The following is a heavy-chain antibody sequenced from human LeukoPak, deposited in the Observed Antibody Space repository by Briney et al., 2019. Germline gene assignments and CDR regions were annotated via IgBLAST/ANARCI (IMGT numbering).Heavy chain of an antibody. Sequence: PGGSLRLSCAASGFTFSSYGMHWVRQAPRKGLEWVAVIWYDGSNKYYAGSVKGRFTISRDNSKNTLYLQMNSLRAEDTAEYYCAKDFEAYCGGDCYSKPNWFDPWGQGTLVTVSS. CDR1: GFTFSSYG. V-gene: IGHV3-33*06. J-gene: IGHJ5*02. CDR2: IWYDGSNK. CDR3: AKDFEAYCGGDCYSKPNWFDP. D-gene: IGHD2-21*02.